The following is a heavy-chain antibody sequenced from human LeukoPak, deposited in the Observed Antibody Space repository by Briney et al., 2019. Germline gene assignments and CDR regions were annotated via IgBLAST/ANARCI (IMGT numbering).Heavy chain of an antibody. J-gene: IGHJ1*01. Sequence: PGGSLRLSCTASGFTFSSYSMNWVRQAPGKGLEWVSSISSSSRYIYYADSVKGRFTISRDNGKNSLFLQMNSLRAEGTAVYYCARDLTTSSTAYFHHWGQGTLVTVSS. CDR3: ARDLTTSSTAYFHH. CDR2: ISSSSRYI. CDR1: GFTFSSYS. D-gene: IGHD6-6*01. V-gene: IGHV3-21*01.